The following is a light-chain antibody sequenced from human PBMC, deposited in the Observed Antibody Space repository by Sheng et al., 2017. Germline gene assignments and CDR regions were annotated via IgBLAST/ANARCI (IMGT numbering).Light chain of an antibody. V-gene: IGKV1-5*03. CDR2: KAS. Sequence: DIQMTQSPSTLSASVGDRVTITCRASQSISTWLAWYQQKPGKAPKLLIYKASSLESGVPSRFSGSGSGTEFTLTISSLQPDDFATFYCQQYNSYPLTFGGGTRVEIK. CDR1: QSISTW. J-gene: IGKJ4*01. CDR3: QQYNSYPLT.